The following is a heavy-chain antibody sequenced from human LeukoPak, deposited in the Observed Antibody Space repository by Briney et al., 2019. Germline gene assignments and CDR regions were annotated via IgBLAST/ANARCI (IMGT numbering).Heavy chain of an antibody. CDR2: IIPIFGTA. D-gene: IGHD3-16*02. CDR3: AREGYRAHGYYYYGMDV. Sequence: SVKVSCKASGGTFSSYAISWVRQAPGQGLEWMGGIIPIFGTANYAQKFQGRVTITADESTSTAYMELSSLRSEDTAVYYCAREGYRAHGYYYYGMDVWGQGTTVTVSS. V-gene: IGHV1-69*13. J-gene: IGHJ6*02. CDR1: GGTFSSYA.